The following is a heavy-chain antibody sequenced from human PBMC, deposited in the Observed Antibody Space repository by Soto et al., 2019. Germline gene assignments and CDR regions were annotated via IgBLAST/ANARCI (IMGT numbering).Heavy chain of an antibody. J-gene: IGHJ4*02. CDR3: ARDYRNKGFDY. Sequence: QVQPVESGGGSVKPGESLRLSCTPSGFTFGAFYMSWFRQAPGKGLEWLSSISGPSSSITYADSVKGRFTISRDTDKNSLFLPMNSLRAEDTALYYCARDYRNKGFDYWGQGTLVTVSS. CDR1: GFTFGAFY. V-gene: IGHV3-11*05. CDR2: ISGPSSSI.